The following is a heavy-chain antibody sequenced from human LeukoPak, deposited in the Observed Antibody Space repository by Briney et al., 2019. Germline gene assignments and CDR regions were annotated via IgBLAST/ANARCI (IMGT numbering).Heavy chain of an antibody. Sequence: GASVKVSCKASGYTFTGYYMHWVRQAPGQGLEWMGWINPNSGGTNHAQKFQGRVTMTRDTSISTAYMELSRLRSDDTAVYYCASGSYYDILTGPYGMDVWGQGTTVTVSS. CDR2: INPNSGGT. V-gene: IGHV1-2*02. CDR3: ASGSYYDILTGPYGMDV. CDR1: GYTFTGYY. D-gene: IGHD3-9*01. J-gene: IGHJ6*02.